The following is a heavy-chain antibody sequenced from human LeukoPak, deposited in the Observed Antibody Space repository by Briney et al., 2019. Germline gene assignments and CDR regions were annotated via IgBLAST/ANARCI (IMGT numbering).Heavy chain of an antibody. CDR1: GFILSRYS. CDR2: ISSSSSTI. D-gene: IGHD3-10*01. V-gene: IGHV3-48*01. J-gene: IGHJ4*02. CDR3: AREGYYYGSGSYLDY. Sequence: QPGGSQRLSCAPSGFILSRYSMNWVRQAPGGGLEWVSYISSSSSTIYYADSVKGRFTISRDNAKNSLYLQMNSLRAEDTAVYYCAREGYYYGSGSYLDYWGQGTLVTVST.